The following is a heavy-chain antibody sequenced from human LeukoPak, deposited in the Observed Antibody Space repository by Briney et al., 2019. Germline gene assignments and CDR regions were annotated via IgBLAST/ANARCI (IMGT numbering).Heavy chain of an antibody. CDR3: ASSYRGYYYGMDV. CDR2: IYYSGST. Sequence: GSLRLSCAASGFTFSSYTMSWIRQPPGKGLEWIGYIYYSGSTNYNPSLKSRVTISVDTSKNQFSLKLSSVTAADTAVYYCASSYRGYYYGMDVWGQGTTVTVSS. V-gene: IGHV4-59*01. J-gene: IGHJ6*02. D-gene: IGHD1-26*01. CDR1: GFTFSSYT.